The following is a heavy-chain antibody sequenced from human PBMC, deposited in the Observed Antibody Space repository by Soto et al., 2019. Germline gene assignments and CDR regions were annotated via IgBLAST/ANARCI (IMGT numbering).Heavy chain of an antibody. J-gene: IGHJ4*02. CDR2: ISYDGSNK. CDR1: GFTFSSYA. D-gene: IGHD5-12*01. V-gene: IGHV3-30*09. Sequence: GGSLRLSCAASGFTFSSYAMHWVRQAPGKGLEWVALISYDGSNKYYADSVKGRFAISRDNSKNTLYLQMNSLRAEDTAAFYCARDQRQYSGFDYPAYWGQGTLVTVSS. CDR3: ARDQRQYSGFDYPAY.